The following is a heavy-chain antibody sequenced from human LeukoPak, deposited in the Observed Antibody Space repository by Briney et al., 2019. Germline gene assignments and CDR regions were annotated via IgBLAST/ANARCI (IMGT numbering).Heavy chain of an antibody. CDR2: IYPRDGST. CDR1: GYTFTSNY. V-gene: IGHV1-46*01. J-gene: IGHJ4*02. CDR3: ARDQEGFDY. Sequence: ASVKVSCKASGYTFTSNYIHWVRQAPGQGLEWKGMIYPRDGSTSYAQKFQGRVTVTRDTSTSTVHMELSGLRSEDAAVYYCARDQEGFDYWGQGTLVTVSS.